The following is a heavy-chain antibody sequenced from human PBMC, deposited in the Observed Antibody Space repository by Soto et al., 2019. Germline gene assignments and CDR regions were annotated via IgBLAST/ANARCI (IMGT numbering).Heavy chain of an antibody. Sequence: ASVKVSCKASGYTFTSYGISWVRQAPGQGLEWMGWISAYNGNTNYAQKLQGRVTMTTDTSTSTAYMELRSLRSDDTAVYYCVRNLYHSSGYYIDYSGQATLVSGSS. CDR2: ISAYNGNT. J-gene: IGHJ4*02. CDR3: VRNLYHSSGYYIDY. V-gene: IGHV1-18*01. CDR1: GYTFTSYG. D-gene: IGHD3-22*01.